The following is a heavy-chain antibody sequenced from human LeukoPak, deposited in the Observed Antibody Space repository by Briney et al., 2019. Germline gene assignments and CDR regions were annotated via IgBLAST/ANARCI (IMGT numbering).Heavy chain of an antibody. CDR2: ISYHGRKK. CDR1: GFIFNNYG. V-gene: IGHV3-30*03. J-gene: IGHJ6*02. CDR3: ARVASLSVTHYYYYGMDV. Sequence: GGSLRLSCAASGFIFNNYGLVWVRQAPGKGLEWVAMISYHGRKKLYADSVKGRFSISRDNAENTLFLQMNSLRHDDTAVYYCARVASLSVTHYYYYGMDVWGPGTPVSVSS. D-gene: IGHD4-17*01.